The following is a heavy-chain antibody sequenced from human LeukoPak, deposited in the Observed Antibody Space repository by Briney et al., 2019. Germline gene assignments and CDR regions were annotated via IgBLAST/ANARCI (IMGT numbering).Heavy chain of an antibody. V-gene: IGHV3-48*04. Sequence: GGSLRLSCAASGFTFSSYSMNWVRQAPGKGLEWVSYISSSSSTIYYADSVKGRFTISRDNAKNSLYLQMNSLRAKDTAVYYCASRQAAGSSWVPYHYYMDVWGKGTTVTVSS. J-gene: IGHJ6*03. CDR3: ASRQAAGSSWVPYHYYMDV. CDR2: ISSSSSTI. CDR1: GFTFSSYS. D-gene: IGHD6-6*01.